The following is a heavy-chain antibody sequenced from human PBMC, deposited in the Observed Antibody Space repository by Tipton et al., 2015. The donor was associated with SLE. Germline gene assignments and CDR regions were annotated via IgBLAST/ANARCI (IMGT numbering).Heavy chain of an antibody. D-gene: IGHD1-1*01. CDR2: IRSKANNYAT. CDR1: GFRFSTYG. V-gene: IGHV3-73*01. CDR3: STNWVFDY. J-gene: IGHJ4*02. Sequence: SLRLSCAASGFRFSTYGMTWVRQASGKGLEWIGRIRSKANNYATAYAASVTGRFTISRDDSKNTAYLQMNSLKIEDTAVYYCSTNWVFDYWGQGTLVTVSS.